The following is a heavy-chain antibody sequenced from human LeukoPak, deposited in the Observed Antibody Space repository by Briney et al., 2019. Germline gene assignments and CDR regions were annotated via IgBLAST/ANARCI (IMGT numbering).Heavy chain of an antibody. Sequence: GGSLRLSCAASGFPFSTFAMNWVRQAPGKGLEWVSSISSTGSSKYYADSVKGRFTISRDNAKNSLYLQMNSLRVEDTAVFYCASGSPAGDYWGQGTLVTVYS. V-gene: IGHV3-21*01. J-gene: IGHJ4*02. CDR1: GFPFSTFA. D-gene: IGHD1-26*01. CDR2: ISSTGSSK. CDR3: ASGSPAGDY.